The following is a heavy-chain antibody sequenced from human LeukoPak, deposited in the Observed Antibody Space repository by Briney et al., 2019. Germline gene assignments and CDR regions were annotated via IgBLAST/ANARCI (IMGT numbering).Heavy chain of an antibody. Sequence: GSLRLSCAASGFTFSYYDMHWVCQVTGKSLEWVSGIGKDGSTYYPGSVKGRFTISRDNSKNTLYLQMNSLRAEDTAVYYCARVDGSGSYYYFDYWGQGTLVTVSS. D-gene: IGHD3-10*01. CDR1: GFTFSYYD. CDR3: ARVDGSGSYYYFDY. V-gene: IGHV3-13*01. J-gene: IGHJ4*02. CDR2: IGKDGST.